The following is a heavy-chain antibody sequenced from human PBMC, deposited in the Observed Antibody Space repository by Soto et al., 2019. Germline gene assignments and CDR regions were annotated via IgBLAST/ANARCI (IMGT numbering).Heavy chain of an antibody. V-gene: IGHV1-58*02. CDR1: GFTFTSSA. D-gene: IGHD1-26*01. CDR2: IVVGSGNT. CDR3: AADRSGSYLYYYYYGMDV. J-gene: IGHJ6*02. Sequence: SVKVSCKASGFTFTSSAMQWVRQARGQRLEWIGWIVVGSGNTNYAQKFQERVTITRDMSTSTAYMELSSLRSEDTAVYYCAADRSGSYLYYYYYGMDVWGQGTTVTVSS.